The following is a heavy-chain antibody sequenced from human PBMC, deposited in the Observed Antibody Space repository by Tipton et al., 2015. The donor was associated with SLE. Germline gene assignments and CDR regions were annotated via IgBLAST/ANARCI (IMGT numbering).Heavy chain of an antibody. J-gene: IGHJ4*02. Sequence: TLSLTCTVSGGSISSHYWGWIRQPPGKGLEWIGSIYHSGSTYYNPSLKSRVTISLDTSKNQFSLKLNSVTAADTAVYYCAREPPYYYDSSGYYFDYWGQGTLVTVSS. CDR1: GGSISSHY. CDR2: IYHSGST. CDR3: AREPPYYYDSSGYYFDY. V-gene: IGHV4-38-2*02. D-gene: IGHD3-22*01.